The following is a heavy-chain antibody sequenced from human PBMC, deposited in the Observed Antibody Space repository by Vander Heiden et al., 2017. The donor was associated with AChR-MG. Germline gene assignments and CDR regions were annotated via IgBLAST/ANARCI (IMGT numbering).Heavy chain of an antibody. J-gene: IGHJ1*01. Sequence: EVPLLESGGGLVQPGGSLRLSCAASGFTFSSYAMSWVRQAPGKGLEWVSAISGSGGSTYYADSVKGRFTISRDNSKNTLYLQMNSLRAEDTAVYYCAKVLWRAEYFQHWGQGTLVTVSS. CDR2: ISGSGGST. CDR3: AKVLWRAEYFQH. V-gene: IGHV3-23*01. CDR1: GFTFSSYA. D-gene: IGHD3-10*01.